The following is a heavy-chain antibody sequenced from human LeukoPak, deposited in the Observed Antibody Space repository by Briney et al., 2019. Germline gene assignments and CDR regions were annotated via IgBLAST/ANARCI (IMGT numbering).Heavy chain of an antibody. Sequence: GASVKVSCKASSYTFTNYAFTWVRQAPGQGLEWMGWISAYNGNTNYAQKLQGRVTMTTDTSTSTAYMELRSLRSDDTAVYYCAREGAYYYDSSGYYYFDYWGQGTLVTVSS. CDR2: ISAYNGNT. V-gene: IGHV1-18*01. CDR1: SYTFTNYA. CDR3: AREGAYYYDSSGYYYFDY. J-gene: IGHJ4*02. D-gene: IGHD3-22*01.